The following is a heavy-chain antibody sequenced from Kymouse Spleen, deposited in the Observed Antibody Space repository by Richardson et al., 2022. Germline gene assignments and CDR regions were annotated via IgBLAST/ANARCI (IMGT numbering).Heavy chain of an antibody. V-gene: IGHV3-9*01. CDR2: ISWNSGSI. CDR3: AKNWNLDAFDI. Sequence: EVQLVESGGGLVQPGRSLRLSCAASGFTFDDYAMHWVRQAPGKGLEWVSGISWNSGSIGYADSVKGRFTISRDNAKNSLYLQMNSLRAEDTALYYCAKNWNLDAFDIWGQGTMVTVSS. D-gene: IGHD1-1*01,IGHD1-20*01,IGHD1-7*01. J-gene: IGHJ3*02. CDR1: GFTFDDYA.